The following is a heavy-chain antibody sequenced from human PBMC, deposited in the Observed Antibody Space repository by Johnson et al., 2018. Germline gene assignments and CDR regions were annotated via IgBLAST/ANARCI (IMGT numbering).Heavy chain of an antibody. J-gene: IGHJ1*01. CDR3: ARQEGPAAGTRH. D-gene: IGHD6-25*01. CDR2: ISYDGGNI. V-gene: IGHV3-30*03. Sequence: QVQLVESGGGVVQPGRSLRLSCVASGFTFSSYGMHWVRQAPGKGLEWVAVISYDGGNIYYPDSVKGRFTISRDVSKNTLYLQMNSLSVEDTAVYYCARQEGPAAGTRHWGQGTLVTGSS. CDR1: GFTFSSYG.